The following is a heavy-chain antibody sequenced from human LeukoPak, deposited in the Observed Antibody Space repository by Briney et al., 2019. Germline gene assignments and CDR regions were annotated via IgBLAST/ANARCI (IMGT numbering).Heavy chain of an antibody. J-gene: IGHJ3*02. D-gene: IGHD1-26*01. CDR2: ISYDGSNK. CDR1: GFTFSSYA. CDR3: ARDGRLGRGDI. V-gene: IGHV3-30*14. Sequence: GGSLRLSCAASGFTFSSYAMHWVRQAPGKGLEWVAVISYDGSNKYYADSVKGRFTISRDNSKNTLYLQMNSLRAEDTAVYYCARDGRLGRGDIWGQGTMVTVSS.